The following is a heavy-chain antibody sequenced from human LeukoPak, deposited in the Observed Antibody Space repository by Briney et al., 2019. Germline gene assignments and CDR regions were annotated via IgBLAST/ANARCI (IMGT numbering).Heavy chain of an antibody. CDR2: IYYSGST. CDR1: GGSISSYY. D-gene: IGHD1-26*01. J-gene: IGHJ6*03. Sequence: PSETLSLTCTVSGGSISSYYWSWIRQPPGKGLEWIGYIYYSGSTNYNPSLESRVTISVDTSKNQFSLKLSSVTAADTAVYYCARGSGGGSYSVPYYYYMDVWGKGTTVTISS. V-gene: IGHV4-59*01. CDR3: ARGSGGGSYSVPYYYYMDV.